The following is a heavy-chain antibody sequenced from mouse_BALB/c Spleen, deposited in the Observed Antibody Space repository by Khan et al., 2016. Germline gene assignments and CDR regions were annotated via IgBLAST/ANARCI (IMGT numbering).Heavy chain of an antibody. CDR1: GYTFSSYW. CDR2: ILPGSDST. D-gene: IGHD1-1*02. CDR3: ARVGDNWYFDV. Sequence: QVQLQQPGAELMKPGASVKISCKATGYTFSSYWIEWVKQRPGHGLEWIGEILPGSDSTNYNEKFKGKATFTADTSSNTAYMQLSSLTSEDSAVYYCARVGDNWYFDVWGAGTTVTVSS. J-gene: IGHJ1*01. V-gene: IGHV1-9*01.